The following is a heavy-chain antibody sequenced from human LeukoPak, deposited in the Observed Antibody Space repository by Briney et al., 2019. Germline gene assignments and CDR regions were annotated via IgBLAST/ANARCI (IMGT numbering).Heavy chain of an antibody. Sequence: GGSLRLSCAASGFTFSSYAVHWVRQAPGKGLEWVAAISYDGSNEKYADSVKGRFTISRDNSKNTLYLQMDSLRAEDTAVYYCARHVSDCSSTSCAKGGFDPWGQGTLVTVSS. J-gene: IGHJ5*02. V-gene: IGHV3-30*04. D-gene: IGHD2-2*01. CDR3: ARHVSDCSSTSCAKGGFDP. CDR2: ISYDGSNE. CDR1: GFTFSSYA.